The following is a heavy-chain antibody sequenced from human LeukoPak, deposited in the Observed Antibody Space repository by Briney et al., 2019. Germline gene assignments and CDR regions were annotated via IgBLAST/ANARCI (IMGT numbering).Heavy chain of an antibody. CDR1: GFTFSSYA. D-gene: IGHD2-2*01. CDR3: AKDNEYCSSTRCLHGMDV. V-gene: IGHV3-23*01. CDR2: ISASGGTT. J-gene: IGHJ6*02. Sequence: GGSLRLSCAASGFTFSSYAMSWVHQAPGKGLEWVSAISASGGTTYYADSVKGRFTVSRDNSKNTLYLQMNSLRAEDTAGYSCAKDNEYCSSTRCLHGMDVWGQGTTVTVS.